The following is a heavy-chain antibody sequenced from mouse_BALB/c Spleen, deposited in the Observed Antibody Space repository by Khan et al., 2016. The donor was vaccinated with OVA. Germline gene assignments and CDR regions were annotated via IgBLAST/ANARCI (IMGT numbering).Heavy chain of an antibody. Sequence: EVQLQESGPGLVKPSQSLSLTCTVTGYSITSDYAWNWIRQFPGNKLEWMGYIAYSGSPNYNPSLKSRVSITRDTSKNQFFLQLNSVTTEDTATYFCARYLYYYYALDYWGQGTSVTVSS. CDR3: ARYLYYYYALDY. D-gene: IGHD2-1*01. CDR1: GYSITSDYA. V-gene: IGHV3-2*02. J-gene: IGHJ4*01. CDR2: IAYSGSP.